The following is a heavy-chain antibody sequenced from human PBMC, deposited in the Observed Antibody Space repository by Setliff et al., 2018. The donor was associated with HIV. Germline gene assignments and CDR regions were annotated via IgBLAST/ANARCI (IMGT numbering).Heavy chain of an antibody. CDR3: ARSVAGRLYY. CDR1: GYDFESYP. V-gene: IGHV1-18*04. CDR2: ITPFNGNA. D-gene: IGHD6-19*01. J-gene: IGHJ4*02. Sequence: GASVKVSCKASGYDFESYPINWVRQAPGQGLEWMGSITPFNGNANYAQTSEGRVILTTDTTTRTANLELKSLTSDDTAVYYCARSVAGRLYYWGQGTLGTVSS.